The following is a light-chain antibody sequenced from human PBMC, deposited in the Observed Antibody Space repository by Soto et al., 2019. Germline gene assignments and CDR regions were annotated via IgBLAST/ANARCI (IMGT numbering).Light chain of an antibody. J-gene: IGLJ2*01. V-gene: IGLV3-1*01. Sequence: SSELTQPPSVAVSPGQTASITCSGEKLGDKYACWYQQKPGQSPVLGIYQDSKRPSGIPERFSGSNSGNTATLTISGTQAMDEADYYCQAWDSSTAVFGGGTKLTVL. CDR1: KLGDKY. CDR2: QDS. CDR3: QAWDSSTAV.